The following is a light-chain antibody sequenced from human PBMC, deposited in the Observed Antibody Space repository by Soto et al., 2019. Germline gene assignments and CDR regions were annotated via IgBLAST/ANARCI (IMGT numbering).Light chain of an antibody. J-gene: IGKJ4*01. CDR2: GAS. Sequence: VVLTQSPGTLSLSPVERAALSCRASQSVSSGYLAWYQQKPGQAPRLLIYGASTRATGIPARFSGSGSGTEFTLTISSLQSEDFAVYYCQQYNNWLSFGGGTKVDI. CDR1: QSVSSGY. V-gene: IGKV3-15*01. CDR3: QQYNNWLS.